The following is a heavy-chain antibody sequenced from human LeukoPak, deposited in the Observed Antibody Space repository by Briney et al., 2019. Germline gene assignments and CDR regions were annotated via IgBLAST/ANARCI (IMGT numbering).Heavy chain of an antibody. J-gene: IGHJ4*02. Sequence: TLSLTCTVSGGSISSGSYYWTWIRQPAGMGLEWIGRIYSSGNTNYNPSLKSRVTLSVDTSKNQFSLKLSSVTAADTAVYYCARDRARSYYFDLWGQGTLVTVSS. CDR3: ARDRARSYYFDL. CDR2: IYSSGNT. V-gene: IGHV4-61*02. CDR1: GGSISSGSYY. D-gene: IGHD3-10*01.